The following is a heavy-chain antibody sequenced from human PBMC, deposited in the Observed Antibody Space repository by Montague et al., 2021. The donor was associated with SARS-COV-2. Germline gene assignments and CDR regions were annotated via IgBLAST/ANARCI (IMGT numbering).Heavy chain of an antibody. CDR3: ARLSWIPTAEPLTFGY. D-gene: IGHD5-18*01. J-gene: IGHJ4*02. V-gene: IGHV4-39*01. CDR1: GGSITNSNYY. Sequence: SETLSLTCSVSGGSITNSNYYWVWIRQPPGKGLEWIGRIFYKGSTYYNPYFKSRLTLSVDTSKNQFSLRLRSVTAADTAVYFCARLSWIPTAEPLTFGYWGQGALVTISS. CDR2: IFYKGST.